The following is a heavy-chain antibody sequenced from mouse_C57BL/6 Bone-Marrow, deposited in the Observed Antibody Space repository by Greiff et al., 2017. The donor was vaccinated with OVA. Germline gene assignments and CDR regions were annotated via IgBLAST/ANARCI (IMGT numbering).Heavy chain of an antibody. CDR3: AIGYGNYGYFDV. CDR1: GFNIKDYY. D-gene: IGHD2-10*02. Sequence: VQLQQSGAELVKPGASVKLSCTASGFNIKDYYMHWVKQRTEQGLEWIGRIDPEDGDTKYAPKFQGKATITADTSSNTAYLQLSSLTSEDTAVYYCAIGYGNYGYFDVWGTGTTVTVSS. J-gene: IGHJ1*03. CDR2: IDPEDGDT. V-gene: IGHV14-2*01.